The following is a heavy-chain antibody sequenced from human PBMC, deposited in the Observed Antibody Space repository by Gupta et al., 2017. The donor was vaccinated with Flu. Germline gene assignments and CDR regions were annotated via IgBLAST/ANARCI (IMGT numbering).Heavy chain of an antibody. Sequence: LVQSGAEVRKPGASVKVSCLASGYRFSDYYVHWVRQAPGQGLEWMGYIVPYSGDTGYAQKFRGRVTMSRDTSTNTAYMELRRLTSDDTAVYFCTREQLASSTYYYYYGMDVWGHGTPVEVSS. J-gene: IGHJ6*02. CDR3: TREQLASSTYYYYYGMDV. CDR2: IVPYSGDT. D-gene: IGHD6-6*01. CDR1: GYRFSDYY. V-gene: IGHV1-2*02.